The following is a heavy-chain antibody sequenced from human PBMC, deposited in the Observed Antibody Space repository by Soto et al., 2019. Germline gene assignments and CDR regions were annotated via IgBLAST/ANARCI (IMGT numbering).Heavy chain of an antibody. CDR1: GGSISSNNW. D-gene: IGHD3-22*01. Sequence: QVQLQESGPGLVKPSGTLSLTCAVSGGSISSNNWWSWVRQPPGKGLEWIGQIYHSGNTNYNPSLKSRVTISVDKSRNRFSLRLTFVTAADTAVYYCARAMYYYDSGGSLYYFDYWGQGTLVTVSS. V-gene: IGHV4-4*02. CDR3: ARAMYYYDSGGSLYYFDY. J-gene: IGHJ4*02. CDR2: IYHSGNT.